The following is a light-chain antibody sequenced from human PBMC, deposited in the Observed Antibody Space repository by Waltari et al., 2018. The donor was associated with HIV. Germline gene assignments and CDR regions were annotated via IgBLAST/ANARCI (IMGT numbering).Light chain of an antibody. V-gene: IGKV1-39*01. CDR2: SAS. Sequence: DIQMTQSPSSLSASVGDRVTITCRASQSISNNLSWYQQKLGKAPKLLIYSASILESGVPARFSGSGSGTDFTLTISSLQPEDFATYYCQESFSFGPGTKVDIK. J-gene: IGKJ3*01. CDR3: QESFS. CDR1: QSISNN.